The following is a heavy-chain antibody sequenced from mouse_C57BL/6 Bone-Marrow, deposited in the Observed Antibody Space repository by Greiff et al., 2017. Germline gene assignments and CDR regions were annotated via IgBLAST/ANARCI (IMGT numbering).Heavy chain of an antibody. CDR2: IYPRSGNT. CDR3: ALLFYYAMDY. J-gene: IGHJ4*01. Sequence: SCKASGYTFTSYGISWVKQRTGQGLEWIGEIYPRSGNTYYNEKFKGKATLTADKSSSTAYMELRSLTSEDSAVYFCALLFYYAMDYWGQGTSVTVSS. D-gene: IGHD2-10*01. V-gene: IGHV1-81*01. CDR1: GYTFTSYG.